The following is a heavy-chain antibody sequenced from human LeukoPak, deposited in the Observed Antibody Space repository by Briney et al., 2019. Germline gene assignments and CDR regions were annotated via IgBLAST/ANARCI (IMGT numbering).Heavy chain of an antibody. Sequence: GGSLRLSCAASGFTFSNYAMSWVRQAPGKGLEWVLSISTGGSTYYAESVKGRFTISRDKSKNTLDLQMNSLRAEDTAVYYCARDFHGDHDYWGQGTLVTVSS. CDR1: GFTFSNYA. V-gene: IGHV3-23*01. CDR3: ARDFHGDHDY. CDR2: ISTGGST. D-gene: IGHD4-17*01. J-gene: IGHJ4*02.